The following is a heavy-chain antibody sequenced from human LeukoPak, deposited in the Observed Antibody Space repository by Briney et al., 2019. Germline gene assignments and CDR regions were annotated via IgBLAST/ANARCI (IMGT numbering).Heavy chain of an antibody. CDR2: IYYSGST. V-gene: IGHV4-31*03. CDR3: AREYSNNGMDV. CDR1: GGSISSGGYS. Sequence: KPSQTLSLTCTVSGGSISSGGYSWSWIRHHPGKGPEWIGYIYYSGSTYYNPSLKSRVTISVDTSKNQFSLKLSSVTAADTAVYYCAREYSNNGMDVWGQGTTVTVSS. J-gene: IGHJ6*02. D-gene: IGHD4-11*01.